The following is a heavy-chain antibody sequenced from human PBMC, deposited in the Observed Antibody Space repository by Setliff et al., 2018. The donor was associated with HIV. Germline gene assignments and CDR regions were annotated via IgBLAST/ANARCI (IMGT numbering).Heavy chain of an antibody. CDR2: ISAYNGNT. J-gene: IGHJ5*02. Sequence: ASVKVSCKASGYTFTSYGLSWVRQAPGQGLEWVGWISAYNGNTHETQKLQGRVTMTTDTPTSTVYMELSSLRSDDTAVYYCARRGPGGWFDPWGQGTLVTVSS. V-gene: IGHV1-18*01. D-gene: IGHD3-16*01. CDR3: ARRGPGGWFDP. CDR1: GYTFTSYG.